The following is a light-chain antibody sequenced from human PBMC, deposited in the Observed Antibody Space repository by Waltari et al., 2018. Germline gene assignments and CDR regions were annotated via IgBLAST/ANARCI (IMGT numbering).Light chain of an antibody. J-gene: IGKJ4*01. CDR3: LQTNSLPFT. CDR1: QGISSW. CDR2: AAS. V-gene: IGKV1D-12*01. Sequence: ITCRASQGISSWLAWYQQKPGKAPNLLISAASSLQSGVPSRFSGSGSGTDFTLTISSLQPEDFATYYCLQTNSLPFTFGGGTNVEIK.